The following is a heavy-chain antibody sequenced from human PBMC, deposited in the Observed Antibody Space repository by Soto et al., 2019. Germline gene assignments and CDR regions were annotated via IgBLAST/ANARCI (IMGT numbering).Heavy chain of an antibody. CDR3: ARDRYYDSSGYCDY. CDR1: GLTFSIYE. CDR2: ISSSGSTI. V-gene: IGHV3-48*03. J-gene: IGHJ4*02. Sequence: RGSLILSCAAPGLTFSIYEMNWLRQAPGKGLEWVSYISSSGSTIYYADSVKSRFTISRDNAKNSLYLQMNSLRAEDTAVYYCARDRYYDSSGYCDYWGQGTLVTVSS. D-gene: IGHD3-22*01.